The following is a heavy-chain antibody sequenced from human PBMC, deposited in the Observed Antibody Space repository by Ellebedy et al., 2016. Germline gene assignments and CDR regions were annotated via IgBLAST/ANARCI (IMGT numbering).Heavy chain of an antibody. CDR3: AAGWYVSIDS. J-gene: IGHJ4*02. Sequence: GESLKISXAASGFSFSTFGMHWVRQAPGKGLEWVSAIRGSGGGTYYADSVKGRFTISRDNSKNTLYLQMNSLRAEDTAVYYCAAGWYVSIDSWGQGTLVTVSS. CDR2: IRGSGGGT. CDR1: GFSFSTFG. D-gene: IGHD6-19*01. V-gene: IGHV3-23*01.